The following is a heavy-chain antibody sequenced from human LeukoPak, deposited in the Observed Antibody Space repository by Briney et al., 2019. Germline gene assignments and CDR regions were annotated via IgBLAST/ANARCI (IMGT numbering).Heavy chain of an antibody. CDR2: IEYRGST. V-gene: IGHV4-59*01. CDR1: GGSISSYY. J-gene: IGHJ3*02. Sequence: SETLSLTCTVSGGSISSYYWSWIRQPPGKGLEWIAYIEYRGSTTYNPSLKSRVTISVDTSRNQLSLKLSSVTAADTAVYYCARSRSGYSYDHAAFDIWGQGTMVTVSS. D-gene: IGHD5-18*01. CDR3: ARSRSGYSYDHAAFDI.